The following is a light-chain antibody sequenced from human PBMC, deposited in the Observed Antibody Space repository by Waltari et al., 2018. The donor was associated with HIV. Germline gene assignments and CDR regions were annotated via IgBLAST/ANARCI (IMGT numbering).Light chain of an antibody. CDR2: DVS. CDR1: RSDVRIYTY. V-gene: IGLV2-14*03. Sequence: QSALTQPASVSGSPGHSITISCTGTRSDVRIYTYVSCYREHSGKAPKLMIYDVSNRPSGVSNRFSGSKSGNTASLTISGLQAEDEADYYCSSYTTSSTYVFGTGTKVTVL. J-gene: IGLJ1*01. CDR3: SSYTTSSTYV.